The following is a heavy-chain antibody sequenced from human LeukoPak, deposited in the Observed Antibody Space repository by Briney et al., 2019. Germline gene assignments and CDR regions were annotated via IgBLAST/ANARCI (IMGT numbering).Heavy chain of an antibody. CDR2: IWYDGSNK. CDR3: ARDLIAAENHYGMDV. Sequence: GGSLRLSCAASGFTFSSYGMHWVRQAPGKGLEGVAVIWYDGSNKYYADSVKGRFTISRDNSKNTLYLQMNSLRAEDTAVYYCARDLIAAENHYGMDVWGQGTTVTVSS. J-gene: IGHJ6*02. CDR1: GFTFSSYG. D-gene: IGHD6-6*01. V-gene: IGHV3-33*01.